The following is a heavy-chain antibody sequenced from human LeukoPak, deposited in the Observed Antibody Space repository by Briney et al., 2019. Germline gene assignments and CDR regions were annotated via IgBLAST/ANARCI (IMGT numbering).Heavy chain of an antibody. CDR1: GYTFTSYG. CDR2: ISAYNGNT. Sequence: GASVKVSCKASGYTFTSYGISWVRQAPGQGLEWMGWISAYNGNTNYAQKLQGRVTMTTDTSTSTAYMELRSLRSDDTAVYYCASHYYDSSGYKRLFDYWGQGTLVTVSS. J-gene: IGHJ4*02. CDR3: ASHYYDSSGYKRLFDY. D-gene: IGHD3-22*01. V-gene: IGHV1-18*01.